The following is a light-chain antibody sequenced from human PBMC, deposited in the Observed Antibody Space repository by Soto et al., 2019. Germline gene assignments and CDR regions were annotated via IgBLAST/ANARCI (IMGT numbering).Light chain of an antibody. CDR2: VESSGSF. CDR3: ETWDSNTWV. CDR1: SGHSSYI. Sequence: QLVLTQSSSASASLGSSVKLTCTLSSGHSSYIIAWHQQQPGKAPRYLMKVESSGSFNKGSGVPDRFSGYRSGADRYLTISNLQFEDEADYYCETWDSNTWVFGGGTKVTVL. J-gene: IGLJ3*02. V-gene: IGLV4-60*02.